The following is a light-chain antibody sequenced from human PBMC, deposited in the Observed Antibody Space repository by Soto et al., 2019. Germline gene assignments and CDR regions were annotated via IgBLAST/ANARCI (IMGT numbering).Light chain of an antibody. CDR2: DAS. Sequence: EVVLTQSTATLSLSPGERATLSCRASQSVSSYLAWYQQKPGQAPRLLIYDASNRATGIPARFSGSGSGTDFTLTISSLEPEDFAVYYCQQRSNWPVTFGQGTLLANK. CDR3: QQRSNWPVT. CDR1: QSVSSY. V-gene: IGKV3-11*01. J-gene: IGKJ5*01.